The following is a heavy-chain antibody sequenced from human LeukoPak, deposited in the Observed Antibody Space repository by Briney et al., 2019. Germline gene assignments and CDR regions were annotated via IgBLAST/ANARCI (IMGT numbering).Heavy chain of an antibody. Sequence: GGSLRLSCAASGFTFRNAWMSWVRQAPGKGLEWVGRIKKKTEGGTTDYAAPVKGRFTISRDDSKNTLYLQMNSLKTEDTAVYYCARGGIAIPFDYWGQGTLVTVSS. V-gene: IGHV3-15*01. J-gene: IGHJ4*02. CDR1: GFTFRNAW. CDR2: IKKKTEGGTT. D-gene: IGHD6-13*01. CDR3: ARGGIAIPFDY.